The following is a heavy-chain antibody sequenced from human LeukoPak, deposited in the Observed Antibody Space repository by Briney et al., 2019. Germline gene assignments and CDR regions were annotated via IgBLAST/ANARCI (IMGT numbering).Heavy chain of an antibody. J-gene: IGHJ4*02. Sequence: GASVTVSCTASGYTFSGYQMHWVRQAPGQGREWMGWINPNSGGTNYAQKFQARVTMTRDTSISTAYMELSRLRSDDTALYYCARAAYYYDGSGYYLGDWGQGTLVTVSS. CDR2: INPNSGGT. D-gene: IGHD3-22*01. V-gene: IGHV1-2*02. CDR1: GYTFSGYQ. CDR3: ARAAYYYDGSGYYLGD.